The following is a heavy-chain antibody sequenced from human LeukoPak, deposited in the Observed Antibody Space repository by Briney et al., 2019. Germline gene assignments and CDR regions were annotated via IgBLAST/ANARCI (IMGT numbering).Heavy chain of an antibody. J-gene: IGHJ4*02. CDR2: ISGSGGST. V-gene: IGHV3-23*01. CDR1: GFTFSSYA. Sequence: GGSLRLSCAASGFTFSSYAMSWVRQAPGKGLEWVSAISGSGGSTYYADSVKGRFTISRDNSKNTLYLQMNGLRAEDTAVYYCAKDYYDSSGYRSKDFDYWGQGTLVTVSS. D-gene: IGHD3-22*01. CDR3: AKDYYDSSGYRSKDFDY.